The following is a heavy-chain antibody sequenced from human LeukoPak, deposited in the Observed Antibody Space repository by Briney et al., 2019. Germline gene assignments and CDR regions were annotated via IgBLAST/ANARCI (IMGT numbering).Heavy chain of an antibody. V-gene: IGHV3-7*03. D-gene: IGHD5-24*01. Sequence: GGSLRLSCIGYGLGLRNYWMTWVRQAPGKGLECVANIKQDGRQTYYADSVKGRFTISRDNAKNSVFLQMNRLRIEVTAVYYCTTDRDSSRDGYAVPYWGQGTLVTVSS. CDR2: IKQDGRQT. CDR3: TTDRDSSRDGYAVPY. J-gene: IGHJ4*02. CDR1: GLGLRNYW.